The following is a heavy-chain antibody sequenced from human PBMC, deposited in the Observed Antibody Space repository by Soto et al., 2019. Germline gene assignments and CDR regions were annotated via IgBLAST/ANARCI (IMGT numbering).Heavy chain of an antibody. J-gene: IGHJ5*02. D-gene: IGHD6-13*01. V-gene: IGHV4-30-4*01. CDR3: ARVAEQLAPSNWFDP. Sequence: QVQLQESGPGLVKPSQTLSLTCTVSGGSISSGDYYWSWIRQPPGKGLEWIGYIYYSGSTYYNPSLKSRVTISVDTSKNQLSLKLSSVTAADTAVYYCARVAEQLAPSNWFDPWGQGTLVTVSS. CDR2: IYYSGST. CDR1: GGSISSGDYY.